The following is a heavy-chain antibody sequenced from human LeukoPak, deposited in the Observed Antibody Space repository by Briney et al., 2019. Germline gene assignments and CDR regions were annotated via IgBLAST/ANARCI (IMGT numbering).Heavy chain of an antibody. CDR2: ISSSSSYI. CDR1: GFTFSSYS. Sequence: GGSLRLSCAASGFTFSSYSMNWVRQAPGKGLEWVSSISSSSSYIYYADSVKGRFTISRDNAKNSLYLQMNSLRAEDTAVYYCARDEGFNYYYYGMDVWGQGTTVTVSS. CDR3: ARDEGFNYYYYGMDV. D-gene: IGHD3-3*01. V-gene: IGHV3-21*01. J-gene: IGHJ6*02.